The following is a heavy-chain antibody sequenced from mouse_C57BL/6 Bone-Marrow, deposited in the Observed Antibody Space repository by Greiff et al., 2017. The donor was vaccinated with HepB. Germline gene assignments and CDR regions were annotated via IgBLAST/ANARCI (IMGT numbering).Heavy chain of an antibody. Sequence: EVNVVESGGDLVKPGGSLKLSCAASGFTFSSYGMSWVRQTPDKRLEWVATISSGGSYTYYPDSVKGRFTISRDNAKNTLYLQMSSLKSEDTAMYYCARRSYDYCDYWGQGTTLTVSS. D-gene: IGHD2-3*01. CDR3: ARRSYDYCDY. CDR2: ISSGGSYT. V-gene: IGHV5-6*02. J-gene: IGHJ2*01. CDR1: GFTFSSYG.